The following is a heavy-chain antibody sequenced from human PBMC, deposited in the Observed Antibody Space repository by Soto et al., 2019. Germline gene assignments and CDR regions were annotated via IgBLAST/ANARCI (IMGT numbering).Heavy chain of an antibody. J-gene: IGHJ4*02. CDR1: GGTFSSYA. V-gene: IGHV1-69*01. CDR2: IIPIFGTA. D-gene: IGHD3-22*01. CDR3: ARDISAYYYDSSGYPY. Sequence: QVRLVQSGAEVKKPGSSVKVSCKASGGTFSSYAISWVRQAPGQGLEWMGGIIPIFGTANYAQKFQGRVTITADESTSTAYMELSSLRSEDTAVYYCARDISAYYYDSSGYPYWGQGTLVTVSS.